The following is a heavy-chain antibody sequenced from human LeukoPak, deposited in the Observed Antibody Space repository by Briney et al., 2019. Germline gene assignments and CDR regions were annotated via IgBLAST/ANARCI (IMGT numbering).Heavy chain of an antibody. CDR1: GDSINSYY. D-gene: IGHD2-2*01. CDR2: IYYSGRT. V-gene: IGHV4-59*01. J-gene: IGHJ4*02. CDR3: ARDTVGTSSSFDC. Sequence: SETLSLTCTVSGDSINSYYWNWIRQPPGKGLEWIGYIYYSGRTDYNPSLKSRVTISVDTSKHQFSMKLKSVTAADTAVYFCARDTVGTSSSFDCWGQGTLVTVSS.